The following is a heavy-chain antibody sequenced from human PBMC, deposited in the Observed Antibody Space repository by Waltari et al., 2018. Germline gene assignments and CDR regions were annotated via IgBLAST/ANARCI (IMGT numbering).Heavy chain of an antibody. CDR2: ITHSGST. V-gene: IGHV4-34*01. Sequence: QVQLQQWGAGLLKPSETLSLPCAVYSGSFSGYSCDWIRPPPGKGLEWIGEITHSGSTNYNPSLRSRVTIAVDTSKTQFSLKLSSVTAADTAVYYCARGPGWTIAARPIDYLGQGTLVTVSS. CDR1: SGSFSGYS. D-gene: IGHD6-6*01. J-gene: IGHJ4*02. CDR3: ARGPGWTIAARPIDY.